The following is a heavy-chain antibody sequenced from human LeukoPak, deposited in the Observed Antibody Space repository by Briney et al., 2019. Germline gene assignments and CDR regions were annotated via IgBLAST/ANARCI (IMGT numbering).Heavy chain of an antibody. D-gene: IGHD6-6*01. Sequence: GASVKVSCKASGYTFTSYGISWVRQAPGQGLEWMGWISAYNGNTNYAQTLQGRVTMTTDTSTSTAYMKLRSPRSDDTAVYYCARDSYSSSFWFDPWGQGTLVTVSS. J-gene: IGHJ5*02. CDR1: GYTFTSYG. V-gene: IGHV1-18*01. CDR3: ARDSYSSSFWFDP. CDR2: ISAYNGNT.